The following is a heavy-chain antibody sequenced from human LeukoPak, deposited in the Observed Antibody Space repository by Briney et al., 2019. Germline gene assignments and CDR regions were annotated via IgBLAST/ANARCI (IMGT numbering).Heavy chain of an antibody. CDR1: QFSVSTSY. CDR3: AKAIRLKRLDY. Sequence: GGSLRLSCAASQFSVSTSYMSWVRQAPGKGLEWVSVMYGGGSSYNADSVKGRFTIYRDNTKNTLYIQMDSLRVEDPAVYYCAKAIRLKRLDYRGQGTLVTVSS. CDR2: MYGGGSS. J-gene: IGHJ4*02. V-gene: IGHV3-53*01.